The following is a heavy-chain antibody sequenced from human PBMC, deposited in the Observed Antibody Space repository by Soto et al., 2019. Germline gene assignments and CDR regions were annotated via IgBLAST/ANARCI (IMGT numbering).Heavy chain of an antibody. J-gene: IGHJ4*02. CDR1: GFIFNNYA. CDR2: ISAGGGSP. D-gene: IGHD3-9*01. CDR3: AKGGDSDDLVTGYYLTGHYFDY. V-gene: IGHV3-23*01. Sequence: GGSLRLSCAASGFIFNNYAMSWVRQAPGKGLEWVSFISAGGGSPNYADSVKGRFTISRDNSKNMVYLQMNSLGAEDTAVYYCAKGGDSDDLVTGYYLTGHYFDYWGQGTPVTVSS.